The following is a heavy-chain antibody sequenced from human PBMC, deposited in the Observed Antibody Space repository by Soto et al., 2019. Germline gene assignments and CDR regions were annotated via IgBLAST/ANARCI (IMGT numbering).Heavy chain of an antibody. V-gene: IGHV4-30-2*01. CDR1: GGSISSGGYS. D-gene: IGHD3-10*01. J-gene: IGHJ5*02. CDR3: ARVKEITMVRGVITWFDP. Sequence: SETLSLTCAVSGGSISSGGYSWSWIRQPPGKGLEWIGYIYYSGSTYYNPSLKSRVTISVDTSKNQFSLNLTSVTAADTAVYYCARVKEITMVRGVITWFDPWGQGTLVTVSS. CDR2: IYYSGST.